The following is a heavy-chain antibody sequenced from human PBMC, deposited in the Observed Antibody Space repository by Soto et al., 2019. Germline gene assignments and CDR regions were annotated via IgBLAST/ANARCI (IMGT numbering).Heavy chain of an antibody. CDR1: AGSLRSHY. CDR3: ALEGLGCTSERIDV. V-gene: IGHV4-4*07. J-gene: IGHJ3*01. Sequence: SQTLSLPCTVSAGSLRSHYWSWFRQPVGKGLEWIGHIYASGSTNYNPSLKSRVTMSVDTSKNQFSLRLNSVTAADTAVYYCALEGLGCTSERIDVSG. D-gene: IGHD2-2*01. CDR2: IYASGST.